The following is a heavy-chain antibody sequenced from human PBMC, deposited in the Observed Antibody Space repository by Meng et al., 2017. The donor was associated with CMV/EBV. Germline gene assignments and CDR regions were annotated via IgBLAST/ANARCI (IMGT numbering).Heavy chain of an antibody. J-gene: IGHJ4*02. CDR3: AKEVEMATIFDY. CDR1: GFTFSSYA. V-gene: IGHV3-23*01. D-gene: IGHD5-24*01. CDR2: ISGSGGST. Sequence: EVQLLESGGGLVQPGGSLRLSCAASGFTFSSYAMSWVRQAPGKGLEWVPAISGSGGSTHYADSVKGRFTISRDNSKNTLYLQMNSLRAEDTAVYYCAKEVEMATIFDYWGQGTLVTVSS.